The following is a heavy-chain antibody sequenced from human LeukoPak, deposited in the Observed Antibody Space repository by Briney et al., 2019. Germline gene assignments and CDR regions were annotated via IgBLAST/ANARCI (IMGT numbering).Heavy chain of an antibody. J-gene: IGHJ6*03. Sequence: GGSLRLSCAASGFTFSSYNMNWVRQAPGKGLEWVSSISSSSSYIYYADSVGGRFTISRDNAKNSLYLQMNSLRAEDTAVYYCARDPGLMVRGSRRGYDGNYYYMDVWGKGTTVTISS. D-gene: IGHD3-10*01. CDR2: ISSSSSYI. V-gene: IGHV3-21*01. CDR3: ARDPGLMVRGSRRGYDGNYYYMDV. CDR1: GFTFSSYN.